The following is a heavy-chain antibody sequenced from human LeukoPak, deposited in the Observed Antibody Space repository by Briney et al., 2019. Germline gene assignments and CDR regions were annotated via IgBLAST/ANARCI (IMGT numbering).Heavy chain of an antibody. CDR3: ARLYPDYAVYFDL. CDR2: IYYSGST. V-gene: IGHV4-31*03. J-gene: IGHJ2*01. CDR1: GGSIRSDY. D-gene: IGHD3-16*02. Sequence: KPSETLSLTCTVSGGSIRSDYWSWVRQHPGKGLEWIGYIYYSGSTYYNPSLKSRVTISVDTSKKQFSLKRRAVTGADTAVKYWARLYPDYAVYFDLWCRGTLVTVSS.